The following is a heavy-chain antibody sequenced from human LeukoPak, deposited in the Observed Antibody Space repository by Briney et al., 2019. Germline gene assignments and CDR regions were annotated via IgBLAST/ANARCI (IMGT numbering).Heavy chain of an antibody. V-gene: IGHV3-23*01. CDR3: ASGWYALPFDY. J-gene: IGHJ4*02. CDR1: GFTFRRYA. Sequence: GGSLRLSCAASGFTFRRYAMSWARRAPGKGLEWISSIICITVSTYSPASVKGLFTISTYNSKNTLYLQMNSLRAEHTAVYYCASGWYALPFDYWGQGTLVTVSS. CDR2: IICITVST. D-gene: IGHD6-19*01.